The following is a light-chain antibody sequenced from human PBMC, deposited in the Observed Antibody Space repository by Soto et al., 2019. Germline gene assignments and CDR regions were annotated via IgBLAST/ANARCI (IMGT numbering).Light chain of an antibody. CDR1: QSVNSNF. Sequence: EIVLTQSPGTLSLSPGERASLSCRASQSVNSNFLAWYQQKPGQAPRLLIYGASTRATGIPDRFSGSGSGTDFTLTITRLEPEDFAVYYCQQYGSSRTFGQGTNVEIQ. CDR2: GAS. V-gene: IGKV3-20*01. J-gene: IGKJ1*01. CDR3: QQYGSSRT.